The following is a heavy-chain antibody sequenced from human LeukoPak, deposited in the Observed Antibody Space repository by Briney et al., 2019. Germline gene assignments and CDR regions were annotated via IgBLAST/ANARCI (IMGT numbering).Heavy chain of an antibody. J-gene: IGHJ5*02. Sequence: SETLPLTCSVSGGSLTNYYWGWIRQPPGKGLEWIGYIYYSGSTNYNPSLKSRVTISVDTSKNQFSLKLSSVTAADTAVYYCARVTYCGGDCYVKGNWFDPWGQGTLVTVSS. D-gene: IGHD2-21*02. CDR1: GGSLTNYY. CDR2: IYYSGST. V-gene: IGHV4-59*01. CDR3: ARVTYCGGDCYVKGNWFDP.